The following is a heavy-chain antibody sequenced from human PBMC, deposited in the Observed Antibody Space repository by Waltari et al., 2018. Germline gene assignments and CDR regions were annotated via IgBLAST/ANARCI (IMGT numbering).Heavy chain of an antibody. D-gene: IGHD7-27*01. CDR2: IRDAGGIS. J-gene: IGHJ4*02. CDR1: FSTVV. CDR3: SRGSGVDS. V-gene: IGHV3-23*01. Sequence: FSTVVFNWARQSSGMGLYLVSSIRDAGGISTYADSFRCRLTICRNISKTTLYLQMNSLGVDDTAVYYCSRGSGVDSWGQGTLVTISS.